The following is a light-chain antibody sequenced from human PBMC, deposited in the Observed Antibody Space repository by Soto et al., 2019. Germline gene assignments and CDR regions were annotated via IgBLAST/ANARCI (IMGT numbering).Light chain of an antibody. V-gene: IGKV1-6*02. CDR2: AAS. J-gene: IGKJ1*01. CDR3: LQDHDDSWT. CDR1: RDIGSD. Sequence: IQSTQSPYSLSASFRHRISNNIRASRDIGSDLSWYQQKPGKAPTLLIYAASNLQSGVPSRFRGSRSGTEFTLTVSSLQPEDFATYYCLQDHDDSWTFGQGTKVDIK.